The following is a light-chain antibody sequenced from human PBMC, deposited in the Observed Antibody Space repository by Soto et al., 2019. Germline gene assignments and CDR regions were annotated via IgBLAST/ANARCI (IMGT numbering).Light chain of an antibody. CDR3: QQYDKLPLT. CDR2: DAS. V-gene: IGKV1-33*01. Sequence: DIQMTQSPSYLSASVGDRVTITCQASQDISNYLNCYQQKPGQAPKLLIYDASNLETGVSSSFSGSGSGPDFTFPISSLLPEAMATYYFQQYDKLPLTFGGGTKVEIK. J-gene: IGKJ4*01. CDR1: QDISNY.